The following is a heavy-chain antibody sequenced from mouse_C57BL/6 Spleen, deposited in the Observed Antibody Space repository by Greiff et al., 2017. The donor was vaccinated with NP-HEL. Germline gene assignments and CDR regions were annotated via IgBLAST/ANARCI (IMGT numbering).Heavy chain of an antibody. CDR3: ATNDEGGYDFDD. Sequence: QVQLQQPGAELVKPGASVKLSCKASGYTFTSYWMHWVKQRPGRGLEWIGRIDPNSGGTKYNEKFKSKATLTVVKPSSAAYMQLSSLTSEDSAVYYCATNDEGGYDFDDWGQGTTLTVSS. J-gene: IGHJ2*01. V-gene: IGHV1-72*01. CDR2: IDPNSGGT. D-gene: IGHD2-14*01. CDR1: GYTFTSYW.